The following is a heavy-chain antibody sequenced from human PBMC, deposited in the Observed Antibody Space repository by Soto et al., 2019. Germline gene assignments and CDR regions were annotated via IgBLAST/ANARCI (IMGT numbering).Heavy chain of an antibody. CDR2: IYSGGST. J-gene: IGHJ6*02. CDR1: GFTVSSNY. D-gene: IGHD2-2*01. V-gene: IGHV3-53*01. Sequence: PGGSLRLSCAASGFTVSSNYMSWVRQAPGKGLEWVSVIYSGGSTYYADSVKGRFTISRDNSKNTLYLQMNSLRAEDTALYYCASFSHQLPTHYYYYGMDVWGQGTTVTVSS. CDR3: ASFSHQLPTHYYYYGMDV.